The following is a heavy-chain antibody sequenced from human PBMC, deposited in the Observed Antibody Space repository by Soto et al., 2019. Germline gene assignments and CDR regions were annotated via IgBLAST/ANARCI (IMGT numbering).Heavy chain of an antibody. CDR3: ARHEYRDFLDRFDY. CDR2: IYRDGAT. J-gene: IGHJ4*02. V-gene: IGHV4-31*02. D-gene: IGHD2-21*02. Sequence: PSETLSLTCSVSGASIKSGDNFWTWIRQRPGKGLEWIGYIYRDGATYYNPSLKSRVSLSVDTSKNEFSLRLTSVTAAATAISYCARHEYRDFLDRFDYCRRGPLVIVSS. CDR1: GASIKSGDNF.